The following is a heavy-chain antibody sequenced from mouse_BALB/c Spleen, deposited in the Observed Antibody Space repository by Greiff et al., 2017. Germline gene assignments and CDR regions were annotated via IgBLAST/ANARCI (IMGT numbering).Heavy chain of an antibody. J-gene: IGHJ1*01. Sequence: VQGVESGPGLVAPSQSLSITCTVSGFSLTSYGVHWVRQPPGKGLEWLGVIWAGGSTNYNSALMSRLSISKDNSKSQVFLKMNSLQTDDTAMYYCARAWYFDVWGAGTTVTVSS. CDR3: ARAWYFDV. CDR2: IWAGGST. V-gene: IGHV2-9*02. CDR1: GFSLTSYG.